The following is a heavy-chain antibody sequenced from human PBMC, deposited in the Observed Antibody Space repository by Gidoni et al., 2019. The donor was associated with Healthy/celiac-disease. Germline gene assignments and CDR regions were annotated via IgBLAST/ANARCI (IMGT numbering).Heavy chain of an antibody. CDR2: ISSSSSYI. Sequence: EVQLVESGGGLVKPGGSLRLSCAASGFTFSSYSMNWVRQAPGKGLEWVSSISSSSSYIYYADSVKGRFTISRDNAKNSLYLQMNSLRAEDTAVYYCARGRGPYRQAFDYWGQGTLVTVSS. D-gene: IGHD3-10*01. J-gene: IGHJ4*02. CDR3: ARGRGPYRQAFDY. CDR1: GFTFSSYS. V-gene: IGHV3-21*03.